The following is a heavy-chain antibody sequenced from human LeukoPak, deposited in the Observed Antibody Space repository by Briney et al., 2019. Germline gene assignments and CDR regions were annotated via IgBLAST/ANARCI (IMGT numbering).Heavy chain of an antibody. Sequence: SETLSLTCTVSGGSISSRSCCWGWIRQPPGKGLEWIGTIYYSGSTNYNPSLKSRVTISVDTSKHQFSLRLSSVTAADTAIYHCARQVYSGTHYFDYWGQGTLVTVSS. D-gene: IGHD1-26*01. J-gene: IGHJ4*02. V-gene: IGHV4-39*01. CDR3: ARQVYSGTHYFDY. CDR1: GGSISSRSCC. CDR2: IYYSGST.